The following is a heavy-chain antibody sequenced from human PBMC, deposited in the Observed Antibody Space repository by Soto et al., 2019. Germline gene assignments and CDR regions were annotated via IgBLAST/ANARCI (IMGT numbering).Heavy chain of an antibody. J-gene: IGHJ6*02. CDR1: GYTFTSYY. CDR2: INPSGGST. CDR3: ARDLIAAAGSTEVYYYGMDV. V-gene: IGHV1-46*01. D-gene: IGHD6-13*01. Sequence: GASVKVSCKASGYTFTSYYMHWVRQAPGQGLEWMGIINPSGGSTSYAQKFQGRVTMTRDTSTSTVYMELSSLRSEDTAVYYCARDLIAAAGSTEVYYYGMDVWGQGTTVTVSS.